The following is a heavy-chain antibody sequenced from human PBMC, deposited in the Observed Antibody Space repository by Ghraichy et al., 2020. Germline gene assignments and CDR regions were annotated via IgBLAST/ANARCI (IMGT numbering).Heavy chain of an antibody. CDR2: IYYSGST. D-gene: IGHD5-18*01. Sequence: SETLSLTCTVSGGSISSSSYYWGWIRQPPGKGLEWIGSIYYSGSTYYNPSLKSRVTISVDTSKNQFSLKLSSVTAADMAVYYCARHPGYSNGYRDLLYYFDYWGQGTLVTVSS. V-gene: IGHV4-39*01. CDR3: ARHPGYSNGYRDLLYYFDY. J-gene: IGHJ4*02. CDR1: GGSISSSSYY.